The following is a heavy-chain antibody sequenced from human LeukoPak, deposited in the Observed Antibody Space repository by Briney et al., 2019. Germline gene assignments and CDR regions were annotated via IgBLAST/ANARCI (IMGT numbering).Heavy chain of an antibody. J-gene: IGHJ5*02. Sequence: ASVKASCTAFGYTFTSNYMHWVRQAPGQGPEWMGVIGPSGGSTTYAQKFQGRVTLTRDMSTSTDYLELSSLRSDDTAVYYCARGYCTNAVCYFDPWGQGTLVTVSS. CDR3: ARGYCTNAVCYFDP. V-gene: IGHV1-46*01. CDR1: GYTFTSNY. D-gene: IGHD2-8*01. CDR2: IGPSGGST.